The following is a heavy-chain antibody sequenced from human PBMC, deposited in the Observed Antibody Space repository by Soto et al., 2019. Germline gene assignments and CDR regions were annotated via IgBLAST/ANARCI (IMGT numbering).Heavy chain of an antibody. D-gene: IGHD6-13*01. Sequence: SATLSLACAVSGYSISRGYYLVCIRHPPGKGLEWIGIIYHSGNTYYTPSLKSRVTISVDTSKNQFSLNLSSVTAADTAVYYCARVYSSSWISRLDSWGEGTLDTDSS. CDR1: GYSISRGYY. V-gene: IGHV4-38-2*01. J-gene: IGHJ4*02. CDR3: ARVYSSSWISRLDS. CDR2: IYHSGNT.